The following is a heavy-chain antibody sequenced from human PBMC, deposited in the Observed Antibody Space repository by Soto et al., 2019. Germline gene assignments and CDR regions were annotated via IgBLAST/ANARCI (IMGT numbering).Heavy chain of an antibody. V-gene: IGHV3-21*04. J-gene: IGHJ6*02. CDR1: GFTFSSYS. CDR3: AKDAYGSGALNDYYGMDV. D-gene: IGHD3-10*01. CDR2: ISSSSSYI. Sequence: GGSLSLSCAASGFTFSSYSMSWVRQAPGKGLEWVSSISSSSSYIYYADSVKGRFTISRDNAKNSLYLQMNSLRAEDTAVYYCAKDAYGSGALNDYYGMDVWGQGTTVTVSS.